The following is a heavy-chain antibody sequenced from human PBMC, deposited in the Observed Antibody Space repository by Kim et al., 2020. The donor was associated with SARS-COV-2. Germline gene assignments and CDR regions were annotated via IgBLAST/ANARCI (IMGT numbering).Heavy chain of an antibody. J-gene: IGHJ4*02. CDR2: NHSGST. Sequence: NHSGSTNYNPSLKSRVTISVDTSKNQFSLKLSSVTAADTAVYYCARVGVGWGQGTLVTVSS. CDR3: ARVGVG. D-gene: IGHD3-10*01. V-gene: IGHV4-34*01.